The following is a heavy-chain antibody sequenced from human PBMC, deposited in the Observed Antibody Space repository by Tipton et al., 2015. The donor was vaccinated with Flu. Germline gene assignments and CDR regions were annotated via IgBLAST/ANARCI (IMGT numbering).Heavy chain of an antibody. CDR2: INQGGSEK. D-gene: IGHD2-2*01. Sequence: SLRLSCAASGFTFSNFAMHWVRQAPGKGLEWVANINQGGSEKYYVDSVKGRFTISRDNAKNSLHLHMNSLRAEDTAVYYCARTRGGYCSSSSCYADYFDYWGQGTLVTVSS. CDR1: GFTFSNFA. J-gene: IGHJ4*02. CDR3: ARTRGGYCSSSSCYADYFDY. V-gene: IGHV3-7*01.